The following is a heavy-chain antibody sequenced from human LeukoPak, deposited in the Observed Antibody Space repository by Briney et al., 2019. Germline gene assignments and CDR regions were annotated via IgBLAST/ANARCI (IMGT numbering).Heavy chain of an antibody. J-gene: IGHJ5*01. CDR2: INPTGGST. V-gene: IGHV1-46*01. CDR3: ARGEKSGVAYTNWLDS. D-gene: IGHD3-3*01. Sequence: ASVKVSCKASGYTFPSYFMHWVRQAPGQGLEWMGIINPTGGSTTYAQKFQGWVTMTRDTSTSTVYMELSSLRSDDTAVYYCARGEKSGVAYTNWLDSWGQGTLVPVSS. CDR1: GYTFPSYF.